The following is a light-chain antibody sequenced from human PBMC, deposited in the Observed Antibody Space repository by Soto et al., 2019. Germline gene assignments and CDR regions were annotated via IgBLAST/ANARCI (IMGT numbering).Light chain of an antibody. V-gene: IGKV3-11*01. CDR3: QQRREWPPA. CDR1: QSVNSE. Sequence: EIVLTQSPVTLSLSPGEGATLSCRASQSVNSELAWYQQKPGQAPRLLIYDVSNRATGIPARFSGSGSGTDFALTISSLEPEDLATYYFQQRREWPPAFGGGTKVEI. J-gene: IGKJ4*02. CDR2: DVS.